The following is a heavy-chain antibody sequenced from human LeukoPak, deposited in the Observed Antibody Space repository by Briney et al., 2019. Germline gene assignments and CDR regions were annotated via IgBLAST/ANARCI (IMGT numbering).Heavy chain of an antibody. CDR3: AKDGGDFWSDQPYAFDI. CDR1: GFTFSSYA. D-gene: IGHD3-3*01. CDR2: ISGSGGST. V-gene: IGHV3-23*01. J-gene: IGHJ3*02. Sequence: GGSLRLSCAASGFTFSSYAMSWVRQAPGKGLEWVSAISGSGGSTYYADSVKGRFTISRDNSKNTLYLQMNSLRVEDTAVYYCAKDGGDFWSDQPYAFDIWGQGTMVTVSS.